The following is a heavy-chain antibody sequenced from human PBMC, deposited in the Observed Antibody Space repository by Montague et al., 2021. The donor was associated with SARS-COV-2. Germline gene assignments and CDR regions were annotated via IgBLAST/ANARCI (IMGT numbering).Heavy chain of an antibody. CDR3: ARGNDDYVWGSLGPFDP. CDR1: GFPVSSNY. J-gene: IGHJ5*02. D-gene: IGHD3-16*01. V-gene: IGHV3-53*04. CDR2: IYSGGST. Sequence: SLSLSASGFPVSSNYMSWVRQAPGKGLEWVSVIYSGGSTYYADSVKGRFTISRHNSKNTLYLQMNSLRAEDTAVYYCARGNDDYVWGSLGPFDPWGQGTLVTVSS.